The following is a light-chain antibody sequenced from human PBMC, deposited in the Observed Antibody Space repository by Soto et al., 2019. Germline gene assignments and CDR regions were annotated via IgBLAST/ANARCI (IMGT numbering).Light chain of an antibody. CDR1: QSVSSSY. V-gene: IGKV3-20*01. Sequence: EVVLTQSPATLSLSPGERATLSCRASQSVSSSYLAWYQQKPGQAPRLLIYGASSRATGTPDRFSGSGSGTDFTLTISRLEPEDFAVYYCQQYGSSPQWTFGQGTKVDIK. J-gene: IGKJ1*01. CDR2: GAS. CDR3: QQYGSSPQWT.